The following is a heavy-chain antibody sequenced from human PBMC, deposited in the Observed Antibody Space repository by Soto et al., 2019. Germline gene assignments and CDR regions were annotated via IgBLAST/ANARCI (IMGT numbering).Heavy chain of an antibody. D-gene: IGHD3-22*01. CDR2: IYNIRST. CDR1: GASISSGAYY. Sequence: QVQLQESGPGLVKPSQTLSLTCTVSGASISSGAYYWTWIRQHPGQGLEWIGNIYNIRSTYYSPSLKSRVSISVDTSENQFSLRLHSVTAADTAVYYCASIGLSRRDSSIGWGQGTLVTVSS. J-gene: IGHJ4*01. V-gene: IGHV4-31*03. CDR3: ASIGLSRRDSSIG.